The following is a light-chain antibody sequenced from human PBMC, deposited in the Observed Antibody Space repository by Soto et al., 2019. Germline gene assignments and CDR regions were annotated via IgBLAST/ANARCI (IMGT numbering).Light chain of an antibody. CDR2: DAS. Sequence: EIVLTQSPATLSLSLGERATLSCRASQGVSSYLAWYKQKPGQAPRLLIYDASNRATGIPDRFSGSGSGTDFTLTIRRLEPEDFAVDDCHRYGNSRTFGQGTKVDIK. CDR1: QGVSSY. CDR3: HRYGNSRT. J-gene: IGKJ1*01. V-gene: IGKV3D-11*01.